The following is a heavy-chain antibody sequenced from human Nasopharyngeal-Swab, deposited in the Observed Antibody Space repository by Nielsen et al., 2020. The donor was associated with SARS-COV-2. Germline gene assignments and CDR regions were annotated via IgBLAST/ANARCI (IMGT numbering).Heavy chain of an antibody. V-gene: IGHV3-48*04. Sequence: GESLKIFCAASGFNFNYYSMNWVRQAPGKGLEWVSYITSSSGIIYYADSVKGRFTISRDNAKNLLYLQMNSLRAEDTAVYYCASAHRAYGDSGYYPLDYWGKGTLVTVSS. CDR1: GFNFNYYS. D-gene: IGHD3-22*01. CDR2: ITSSSGII. CDR3: ASAHRAYGDSGYYPLDY. J-gene: IGHJ4*02.